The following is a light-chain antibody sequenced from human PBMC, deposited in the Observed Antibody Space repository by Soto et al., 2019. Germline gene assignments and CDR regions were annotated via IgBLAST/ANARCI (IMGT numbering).Light chain of an antibody. CDR1: KTISSW. J-gene: IGKJ1*01. CDR3: PQYNSYSRT. CDR2: TAS. Sequence: DIQMTQSPSTLSGSVGDRVTITCRASKTISSWLAWYQQKPVKAPKLLIYTASTLKSGVPSRFRGSVSGTEFTLTISSLQPDDFATYYCPQYNSYSRTFGQGTQVDIK. V-gene: IGKV1-5*03.